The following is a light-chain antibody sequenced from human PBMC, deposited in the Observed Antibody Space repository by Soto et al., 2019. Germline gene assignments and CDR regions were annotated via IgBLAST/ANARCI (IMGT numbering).Light chain of an antibody. CDR2: WAS. J-gene: IGKJ4*01. CDR3: QQYYSTPLT. Sequence: DIVMTQSPDSLAVSLGERATINCKSSRSVLYNSNNKNYLAWYQQKPGQPPKLLIYWASTRESGVPDRFSGSGSGTHFTLTISSLQAEDVSVYYCQQYYSTPLTFGGGTKVEIK. CDR1: RSVLYNSNNKNY. V-gene: IGKV4-1*01.